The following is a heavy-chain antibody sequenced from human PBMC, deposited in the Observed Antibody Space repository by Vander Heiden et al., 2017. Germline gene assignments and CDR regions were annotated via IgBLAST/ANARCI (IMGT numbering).Heavy chain of an antibody. J-gene: IGHJ6*02. CDR2: INPHTGGT. D-gene: IGHD3-9*01. Sequence: VYLVQSGGVMKKPGASVKVSCKASGYRFTGYYMHWVRQAPGQGLEWMGRINPHTGGTDYSQKFEGRVTLTRDTSINTVYMEVSRLTSDDTAVYFCASPDQSRLEDWDYSYYGLDIWGQGTTVTVSS. CDR1: GYRFTGYY. V-gene: IGHV1-2*06. CDR3: ASPDQSRLEDWDYSYYGLDI.